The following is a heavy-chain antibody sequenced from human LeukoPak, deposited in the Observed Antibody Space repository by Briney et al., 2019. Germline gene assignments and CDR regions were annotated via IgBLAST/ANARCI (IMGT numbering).Heavy chain of an antibody. CDR3: ARPSGGTPFKRFDY. V-gene: IGHV4-39*07. J-gene: IGHJ4*02. CDR1: GGSISSSSYY. Sequence: SETLSLTCTVSGGSISSSSYYWGWIRQPPGKGLEWIGSIYYSGSTYYNPSLKSRVTISVDTSKNQFSLKLSSVTAADTAVYYCARPSGGTPFKRFDYWGEGTLVTVSS. CDR2: IYYSGST. D-gene: IGHD1-14*01.